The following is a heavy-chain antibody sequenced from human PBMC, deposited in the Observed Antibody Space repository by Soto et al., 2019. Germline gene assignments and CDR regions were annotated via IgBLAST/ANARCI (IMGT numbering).Heavy chain of an antibody. CDR2: ISGTGSRT. Sequence: EVQVLESGGGLVQPGGSLRLSCAASGFSFSDYAMSWVRQAPGKGLEWVSGISGTGSRTSYADSVRGRFTISRDNFNNTLSLQMDSLRAVDTAVYYCAKGGRYTYGYGDCSYGMDVWGQGTTVTVSS. CDR3: AKGGRYTYGYGDCSYGMDV. J-gene: IGHJ6*02. V-gene: IGHV3-23*01. D-gene: IGHD5-18*01. CDR1: GFSFSDYA.